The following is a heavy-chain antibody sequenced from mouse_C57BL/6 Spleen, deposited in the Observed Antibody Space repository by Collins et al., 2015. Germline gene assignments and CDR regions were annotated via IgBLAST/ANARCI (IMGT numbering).Heavy chain of an antibody. CDR3: TREGGNYKTRYAMDY. Sequence: LQQPGSELVRPGASVKLSCKASGYTFTSYWMHWVKQRPGQGLEWIGNIYPGSGRTNYDEKFKNKATLTVDTSSSTAYMQLSSLTSEDSAVYYCTREGGNYKTRYAMDYWGQRNLSHRSPQ. CDR2: IYPGSGRT. CDR1: GYTFTSYW. V-gene: IGHV1S22*01. D-gene: IGHD2-1*01. J-gene: IGHJ4*01.